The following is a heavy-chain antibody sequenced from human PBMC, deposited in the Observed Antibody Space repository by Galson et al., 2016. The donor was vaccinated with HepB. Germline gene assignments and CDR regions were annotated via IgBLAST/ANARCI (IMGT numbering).Heavy chain of an antibody. D-gene: IGHD6-13*01. CDR1: GFSFHNYG. CDR3: ARGQQLQQTRAFDI. V-gene: IGHV3-33*01. J-gene: IGHJ3*02. CDR2: IWYDGSAE. Sequence: SLRLSCAASGFSFHNYGMHWVRQAPGKGLEWVAVIWYDGSAEYYGDSVKGRFTISRDNSKNTLYLQMNSLRAEDTALYYCARGQQLQQTRAFDIWGQGTMVTVSS.